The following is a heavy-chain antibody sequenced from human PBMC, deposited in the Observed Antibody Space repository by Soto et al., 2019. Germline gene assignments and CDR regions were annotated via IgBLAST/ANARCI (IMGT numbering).Heavy chain of an antibody. CDR2: ISGSGGST. V-gene: IGHV3-23*01. D-gene: IGHD3-3*01. Sequence: GGSLRLSCAASGFTFSSYAMSWVRQAPGKGLEWVSAISGSGGSTYYTDFVKGRFTISRDNSKNTLYLQMNSLRPEDTAVYYCARRQDFGGSHYYHGMDVWGQGTAVTVSS. CDR3: ARRQDFGGSHYYHGMDV. CDR1: GFTFSSYA. J-gene: IGHJ6*02.